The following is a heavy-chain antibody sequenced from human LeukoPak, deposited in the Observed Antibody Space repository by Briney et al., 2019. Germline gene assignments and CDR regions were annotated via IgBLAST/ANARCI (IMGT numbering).Heavy chain of an antibody. CDR2: IRGSGGST. CDR3: AKDPGQWLGEFDY. D-gene: IGHD6-19*01. CDR1: GFTFSSYA. V-gene: IGHV3-23*01. J-gene: IGHJ4*02. Sequence: PGGSLRLSCAASGFTFSSYAMSWVRQAPGKGLEWVSAIRGSGGSTYYADSVKGRFTISRDNSKNTLYLQMNSLRAEDTAVYYCAKDPGQWLGEFDYWGQGTLVTVSS.